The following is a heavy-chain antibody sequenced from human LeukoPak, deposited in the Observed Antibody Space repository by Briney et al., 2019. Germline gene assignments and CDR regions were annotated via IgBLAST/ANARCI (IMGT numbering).Heavy chain of an antibody. D-gene: IGHD5-18*01. CDR2: ISAYTGNT. Sequence: ASVKVSCKASGYTLTNNGITWVRQAPGQGLEWMGWISAYTGNTNYAQKLQGRVTMTTDTSTSTAYMELRSLRSGDTAVYYCAGYSHGYDAFDIWGQGTMVTVSS. CDR1: GYTLTNNG. V-gene: IGHV1-18*01. CDR3: AGYSHGYDAFDI. J-gene: IGHJ3*02.